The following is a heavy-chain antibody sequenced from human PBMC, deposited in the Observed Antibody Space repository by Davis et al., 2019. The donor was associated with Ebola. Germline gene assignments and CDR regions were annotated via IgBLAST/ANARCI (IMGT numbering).Heavy chain of an antibody. CDR3: ARQRSSKWYADF. D-gene: IGHD6-13*01. CDR2: IYPGDSDI. V-gene: IGHV5-51*01. CDR1: GYSFTSYW. Sequence: GESLKISCKGSGYSFTSYWIGWVRQMPGKGLEWMGIIYPGDSDIKYSPSFQGQVTISADKSISTAYLHWSSLKASDTATYFCARQRSSKWYADFWGRGTLVTVSS. J-gene: IGHJ4*02.